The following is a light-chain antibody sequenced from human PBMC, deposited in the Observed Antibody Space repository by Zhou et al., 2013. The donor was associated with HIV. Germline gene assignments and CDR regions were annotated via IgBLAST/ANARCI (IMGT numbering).Light chain of an antibody. CDR2: GTS. Sequence: EIVLTQSPGTLSLSPGEGATLSCRASQTISSTYLAWYQHKPGQAPRLLIYGTSNRATGIPDRFTGSGSETDFTLTISRLEPEDVAVYYCQQYGGSPRGTFGPGTKVEIK. V-gene: IGKV3-20*01. CDR1: QTISSTY. J-gene: IGKJ1*01. CDR3: QQYGGSPRGT.